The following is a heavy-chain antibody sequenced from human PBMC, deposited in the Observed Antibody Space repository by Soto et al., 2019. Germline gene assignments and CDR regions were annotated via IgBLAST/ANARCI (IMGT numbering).Heavy chain of an antibody. D-gene: IGHD3-10*01. CDR2: IYNSGTT. CDR1: GGSVTSFY. CDR3: ARGHITNYYYGSGSYNDD. J-gene: IGHJ4*02. Sequence: SETLSLTCSVSGGSVTSFYWSWIRQPPGKGLEWIGYIYNSGTTNYNPSLKSRVTTSVDTSKNQFSLRLSSVSAADTAVYYCARGHITNYYYGSGSYNDDWGQGTLVTVSS. V-gene: IGHV4-59*02.